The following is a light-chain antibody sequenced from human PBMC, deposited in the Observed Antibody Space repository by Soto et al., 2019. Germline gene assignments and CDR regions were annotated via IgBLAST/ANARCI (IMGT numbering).Light chain of an antibody. CDR1: QDISNY. CDR3: QQYDNLPYT. J-gene: IGKJ2*01. Sequence: DIQMTQSPSSLSASVGDRVTITCQASQDISNYLNWYQQKPGKAPTLLIYDASNLETGVPSRFSGSGSGTDFTFTISSLQHDDIAPYYCQQYDNLPYTFGQGTKLEIK. V-gene: IGKV1-33*01. CDR2: DAS.